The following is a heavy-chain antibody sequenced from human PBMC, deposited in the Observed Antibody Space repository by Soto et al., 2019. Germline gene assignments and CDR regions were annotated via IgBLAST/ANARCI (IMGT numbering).Heavy chain of an antibody. Sequence: QVQLVQSGADVKKPGASVKVSCKASGYTFTSYGISWVRQAPGQGLEWMGWISAYNGNTNYAQKLQGRVTMTTDTSTSTAYMELRSLRSDDTAVYYCASSPTATYGDYGWFDPWGQGTLVTVSS. D-gene: IGHD4-17*01. V-gene: IGHV1-18*01. J-gene: IGHJ5*02. CDR1: GYTFTSYG. CDR3: ASSPTATYGDYGWFDP. CDR2: ISAYNGNT.